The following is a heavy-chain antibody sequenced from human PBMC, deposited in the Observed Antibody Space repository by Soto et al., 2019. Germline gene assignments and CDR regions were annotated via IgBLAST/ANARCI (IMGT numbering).Heavy chain of an antibody. V-gene: IGHV1-2*02. CDR2: INPNSGGT. CDR3: ERGSRLDTAMVIGY. D-gene: IGHD5-18*01. CDR1: GYTFTGYY. J-gene: IGHJ4*02. Sequence: GASVKVSCKASGYTFTGYYMHWVRQAPGQGLEWKGWINPNSGGTNYAQKFQGRVTMTRDTSISTAYVELSRLRSDATAVYCCERGSRLDTAMVIGYWGQGTLVTVSS.